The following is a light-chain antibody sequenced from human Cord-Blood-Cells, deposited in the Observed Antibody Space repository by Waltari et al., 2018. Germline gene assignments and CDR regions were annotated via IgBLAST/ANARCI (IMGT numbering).Light chain of an antibody. CDR2: RNN. CDR3: AAWDDSLSGPV. Sequence: QSVLTQPPSASGTPGQRVTISCSGSSSNIGSNYVYWYQQLPGTAPKLLIYRNNQRPSGXXXXXXXXXXXXXXXXXISGLRSEDEADYYCAAWDDSLSGPVFGGGTKLTVL. V-gene: IGLV1-47*01. J-gene: IGLJ3*02. CDR1: SSNIGSNY.